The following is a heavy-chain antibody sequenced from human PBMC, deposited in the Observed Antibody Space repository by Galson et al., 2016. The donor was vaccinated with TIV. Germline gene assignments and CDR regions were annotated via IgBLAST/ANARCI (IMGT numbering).Heavy chain of an antibody. Sequence: SVKVSCKASGVTFSYFAFSWVRQAPGQGLEWMGGIVPMFGTTNYAQTFQGRVTISADESTTTAYLELSSLRSEDTAVYYCAGGRGSYDSSGYFLFDHWGQGTLVTVSS. CDR3: AGGRGSYDSSGYFLFDH. CDR2: IVPMFGTT. J-gene: IGHJ5*02. D-gene: IGHD3-22*01. V-gene: IGHV1-69*13. CDR1: GVTFSYFA.